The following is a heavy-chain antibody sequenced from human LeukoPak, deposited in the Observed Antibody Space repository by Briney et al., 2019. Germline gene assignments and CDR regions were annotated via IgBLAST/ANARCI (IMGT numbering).Heavy chain of an antibody. CDR1: GGSFSGYY. J-gene: IGHJ6*03. Sequence: SETLSLTCAVYGGSFSGYYWSWIRQPAGKGLEWIGRIYTSGSTNYDPSLKSRVTMSVDTSKNQFSLKLSSVTAADTAVYYCARDFRRYYYYMDVWGKGTTVTVSS. V-gene: IGHV4-4*07. D-gene: IGHD6-6*01. CDR3: ARDFRRYYYYMDV. CDR2: IYTSGST.